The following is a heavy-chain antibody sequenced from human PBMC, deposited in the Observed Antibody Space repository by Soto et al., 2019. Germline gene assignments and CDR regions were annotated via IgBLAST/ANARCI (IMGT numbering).Heavy chain of an antibody. CDR1: GDSISAYS. J-gene: IGHJ4*02. D-gene: IGHD5-12*01. CDR2: IHYNGNT. Sequence: QVQLQVSAPGLVKPSETLSLTCTVSGDSISAYSWCWVRQPPGKGLEWIGNIHYNGNTKYNPSLKRRVSMSVDTSKNQFSLRLISVTAADTAKYFCAREGNLGRWLQPLDFWGQGTLVTVSS. CDR3: AREGNLGRWLQPLDF. V-gene: IGHV4-59*01.